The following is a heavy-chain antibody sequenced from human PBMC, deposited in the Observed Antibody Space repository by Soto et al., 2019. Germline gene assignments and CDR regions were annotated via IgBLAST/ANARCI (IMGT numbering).Heavy chain of an antibody. D-gene: IGHD4-17*01. V-gene: IGHV3-48*01. CDR3: ARDESTVSSPFDY. J-gene: IGHJ4*02. CDR1: GFTFSSYS. CDR2: ISSSSSTI. Sequence: GGSLRLSCAASGFTFSSYSMNWVRQAPGKGLEWVSYISSSSSTIYYADSVKGRFTISRDNAKNSLYLQMNSLRAEDTAVYYCARDESTVSSPFDYWGQGTLVTVSS.